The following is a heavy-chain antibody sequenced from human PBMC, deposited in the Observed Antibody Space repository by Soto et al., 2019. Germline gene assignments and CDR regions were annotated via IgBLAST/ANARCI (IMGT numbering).Heavy chain of an antibody. V-gene: IGHV1-69*13. D-gene: IGHD2-2*01. CDR3: ARERVRHCSSTSCYPWGMDG. CDR2: IIPIFGTA. Sequence: SVKVSCKASGGTFSSYAISWVRQAPGQGLEWMGGIIPIFGTANYAQKFQGRVTITADESTSTAYMELSSLRSEDTAVYYCARERVRHCSSTSCYPWGMDGWGQGTTVTVS. CDR1: GGTFSSYA. J-gene: IGHJ6*02.